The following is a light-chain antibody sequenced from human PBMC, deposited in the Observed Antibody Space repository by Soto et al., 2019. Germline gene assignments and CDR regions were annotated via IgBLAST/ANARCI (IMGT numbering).Light chain of an antibody. J-gene: IGLJ1*01. V-gene: IGLV2-23*02. Sequence: QSLLTQPASVSGSPGQSITISCTGTSSNFGSYKLVSWYQQHPGKAPKLMIFEVNKRPSGVSNRFSGSKSGNTASLTISGLKVEDEADYYCCSSGGSPTYVFGTGTKVTVL. CDR1: SSNFGSYKL. CDR2: EVN. CDR3: CSSGGSPTYV.